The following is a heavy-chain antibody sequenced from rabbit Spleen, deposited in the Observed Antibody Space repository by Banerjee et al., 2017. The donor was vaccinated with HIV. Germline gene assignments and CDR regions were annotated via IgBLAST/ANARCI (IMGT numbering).Heavy chain of an antibody. J-gene: IGHJ6*01. V-gene: IGHV1S45*01. CDR2: IYAGSSGDT. Sequence: QEQLEESGGDLVKPEGSLTLTCTASGFSFSSSYYIYWVRQAPGKGLEWIACIYAGSSGDTYSATWAKGRFTISKASSTTVTLQMTSLTAADTATYFCARDTGSSFSSYGMDLWGPGTLVTVS. D-gene: IGHD8-1*01. CDR3: ARDTGSSFSSYGMDL. CDR1: GFSFSSSYY.